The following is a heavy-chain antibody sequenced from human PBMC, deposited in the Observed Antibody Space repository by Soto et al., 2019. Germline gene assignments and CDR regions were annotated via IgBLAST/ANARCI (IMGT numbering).Heavy chain of an antibody. CDR2: VSARGDGT. CDR3: ENRTLPAPFPFDY. V-gene: IGHV3-23*01. Sequence: PRGSLRLSCAASGFTFSNYAMAWVRQAPGKGLEWVSVVSARGDGTNYADSVKGRFSISRDNSKNSLYLQMSSLRAEDTAVYYWENRTLPAPFPFDYWGPETLVTVSS. CDR1: GFTFSNYA. J-gene: IGHJ4*02.